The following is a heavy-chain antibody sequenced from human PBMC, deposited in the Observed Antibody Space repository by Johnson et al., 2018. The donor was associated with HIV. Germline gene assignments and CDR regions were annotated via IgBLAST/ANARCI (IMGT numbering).Heavy chain of an antibody. CDR2: ISTSGSTI. CDR3: ARDGESQQLPLGDALDV. V-gene: IGHV3-11*04. J-gene: IGHJ3*01. Sequence: QVQLVESGGGLVKPGGSLRLSCAASGFTFSDYYMNWIRQAPGKGLEWVSYISTSGSTIYYADSVKGRFTISRDNAKNSLSLLMSSLKVEDTALYYCARDGESQQLPLGDALDVWGRGTMVIVSS. D-gene: IGHD6-13*01. CDR1: GFTFSDYY.